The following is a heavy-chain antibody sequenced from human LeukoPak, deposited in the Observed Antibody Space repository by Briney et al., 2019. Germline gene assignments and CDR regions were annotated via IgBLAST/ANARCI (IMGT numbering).Heavy chain of an antibody. CDR3: ASAGQLNY. V-gene: IGHV3-7*05. CDR2: IEEDGSAK. D-gene: IGHD6-13*01. CDR1: GFTFSGYW. Sequence: GGSLRLSCVGSGFTFSGYWMNWVRQAPGRGLEWVAKIEEDGSAKYYMDSVKGRFSIYRDNAKNSLYLQMYSLRAEDTAMYYCASAGQLNYWGQGTLVTVSS. J-gene: IGHJ4*02.